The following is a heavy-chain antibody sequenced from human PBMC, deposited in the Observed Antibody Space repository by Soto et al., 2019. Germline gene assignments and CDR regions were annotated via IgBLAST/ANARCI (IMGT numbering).Heavy chain of an antibody. D-gene: IGHD3-10*01. CDR1: GGSISSYY. Sequence: NPSETLSLTCTVSGGSISSYYWSWIRQPPGKGLEWIGYIYYSGSTNYNPSLKSRVTISVDTSKNQFSLKLSSVTAADTAVYYCARDSLLWFGESWFDPWGQGTLVTVSS. V-gene: IGHV4-59*01. CDR2: IYYSGST. J-gene: IGHJ5*02. CDR3: ARDSLLWFGESWFDP.